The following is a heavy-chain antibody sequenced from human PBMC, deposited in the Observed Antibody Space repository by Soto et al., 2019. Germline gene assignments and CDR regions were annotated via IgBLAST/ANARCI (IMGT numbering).Heavy chain of an antibody. D-gene: IGHD5-18*01. CDR1: GFTFSPDG. CDR3: AKDYYRGYSYAHDY. V-gene: IGHV3-30*18. J-gene: IGHJ4*02. CDR2: ISYDESKK. Sequence: GGSLRLSCAASGFTFSPDGIHWVRQAPGKGLEWVSLISYDESKKFYAESVKGRFTISRDNSKNTVYLQMNSLRGEDTAVYYCAKDYYRGYSYAHDYWGQGTLVTVSS.